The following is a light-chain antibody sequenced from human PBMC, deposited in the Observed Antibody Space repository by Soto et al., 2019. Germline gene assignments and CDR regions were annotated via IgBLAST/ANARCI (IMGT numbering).Light chain of an antibody. CDR1: QTIRSNY. CDR3: QQYGSSPWT. CDR2: GAS. Sequence: ETVLTQSPGTLSLSPGERATLSCRASQTIRSNYLAWYRQTPGQAPRLLIYGASNRATSIADRFSGSGSGTAFTLIISRLEPEDFALYYCQQYGSSPWTVGQGTKVEIK. V-gene: IGKV3-20*01. J-gene: IGKJ1*01.